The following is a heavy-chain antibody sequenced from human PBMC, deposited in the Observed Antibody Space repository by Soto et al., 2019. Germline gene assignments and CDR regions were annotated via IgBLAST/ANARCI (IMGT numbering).Heavy chain of an antibody. CDR3: AKGYCSGGSCPYYYYGMDV. V-gene: IGHV3-23*01. CDR1: GFTFSSYA. D-gene: IGHD2-15*01. Sequence: EVQLLESGGGLVQPGGSLRLSCAASGFTFSSYAMSWVRQAPGKGLEWVSAISGSGGSTYYADSVKGRFTISRDNSKNTLYLQMNSLSAEDTAVYYCAKGYCSGGSCPYYYYGMDVWGQGTTVTVSS. J-gene: IGHJ6*02. CDR2: ISGSGGST.